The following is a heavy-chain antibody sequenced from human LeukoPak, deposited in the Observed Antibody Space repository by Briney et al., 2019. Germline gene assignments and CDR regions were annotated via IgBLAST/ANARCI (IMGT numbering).Heavy chain of an antibody. CDR2: INPNSGGT. V-gene: IGHV1-2*02. J-gene: IGHJ3*02. Sequence: ASVKVSCKASGYTFTGYYMHWVRQAPGQGLGWMGWINPNSGGTDYAPKFQGRVTMTRDTSISTSYMELSRLRSDDTAVYYCARGGRQWLVIDAFDIWGQGTMVTVSS. CDR3: ARGGRQWLVIDAFDI. CDR1: GYTFTGYY. D-gene: IGHD6-19*01.